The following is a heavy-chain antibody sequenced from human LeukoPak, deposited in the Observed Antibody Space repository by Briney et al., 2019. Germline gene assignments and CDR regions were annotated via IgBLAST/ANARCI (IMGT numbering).Heavy chain of an antibody. J-gene: IGHJ4*02. Sequence: AASVKVSCKASGYTFTSYGISWVRQAPGQGLEWMGWINPNSGGTNYAQKFQGWVTMTRDTSISTAYMELSRLRSDDTAVYYCARAPLRYFVFDYWGQGTLVTVSS. CDR1: GYTFTSYG. CDR2: INPNSGGT. CDR3: ARAPLRYFVFDY. D-gene: IGHD3-9*01. V-gene: IGHV1-2*04.